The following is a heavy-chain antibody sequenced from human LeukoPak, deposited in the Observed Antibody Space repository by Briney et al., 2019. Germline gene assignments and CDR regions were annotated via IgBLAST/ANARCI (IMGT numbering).Heavy chain of an antibody. CDR2: IWYDGNNK. V-gene: IGHV3-30*02. Sequence: PGGSLRLSCAASGFTFSNYGMHWVRQAPGKGLEWVAFIWYDGNNKYYADSVKGRFTISRDNSKNTLYLQMNSLRAEDTAVYYCAKQGDTSNWTFDYWGQGTLVTVSS. CDR1: GFTFSNYG. D-gene: IGHD6-13*01. J-gene: IGHJ4*02. CDR3: AKQGDTSNWTFDY.